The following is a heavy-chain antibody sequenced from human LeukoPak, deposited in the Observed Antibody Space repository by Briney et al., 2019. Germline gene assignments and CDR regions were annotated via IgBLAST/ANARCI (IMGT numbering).Heavy chain of an antibody. V-gene: IGHV1-69*13. CDR2: IIPIFGTA. Sequence: SVKVSCKASGGTFTSYAISWVRQAPGQGLEWMGGIIPIFGTANYAQKFQGRVTITADESTSTAYMELSSLRSEDTAVYYCARESGSYPDAFDIWGQGKTVTVSS. CDR3: ARESGSYPDAFDI. CDR1: GGTFTSYA. J-gene: IGHJ3*02. D-gene: IGHD1-26*01.